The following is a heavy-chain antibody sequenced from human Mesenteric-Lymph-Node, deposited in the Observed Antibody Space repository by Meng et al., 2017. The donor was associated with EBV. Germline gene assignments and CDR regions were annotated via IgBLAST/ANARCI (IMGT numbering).Heavy chain of an antibody. V-gene: IGHV4-4*02. J-gene: IGHJ2*01. CDR1: GGSISSSNW. Sequence: QVQGLGPGLVRPWGTLSLTCFVSGGSISSSNWWSWVRQSPGKGLEWIGEIYHGGSTNYNPSLKSRVTMSVDKSQNQLSLKLTSVTAADRAIYYCARGEIVRGEWYFDLWGRGTLVTVSS. D-gene: IGHD1-26*01. CDR3: ARGEIVRGEWYFDL. CDR2: IYHGGST.